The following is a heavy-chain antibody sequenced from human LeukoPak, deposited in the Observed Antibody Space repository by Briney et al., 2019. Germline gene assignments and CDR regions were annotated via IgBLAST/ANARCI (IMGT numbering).Heavy chain of an antibody. J-gene: IGHJ5*02. V-gene: IGHV4-59*12. CDR2: IYYSGST. D-gene: IGHD3-10*01. Sequence: SETLSLTCTVSGGSISSYYWSWIRQPPGKGLEWIGYIYYSGSTNYNPSLKSRVTISVDTSKNQFSLKLSSVTAADTAVYYCARRRIRVHYYGSGSYYNWFDPWGQGTLVTVSS. CDR3: ARRRIRVHYYGSGSYYNWFDP. CDR1: GGSISSYY.